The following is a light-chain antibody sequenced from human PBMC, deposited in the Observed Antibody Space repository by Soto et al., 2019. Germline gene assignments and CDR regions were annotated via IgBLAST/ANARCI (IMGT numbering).Light chain of an antibody. V-gene: IGKV3D-15*01. CDR2: GAS. CDR1: QTVNSN. Sequence: EIVMTQSPATLSVSPGERATLSCRASQTVNSNLAWYQQKPGQAPRLLIYGASTRATGIPDRFSASGSGTDFTVTKRRVERGVGKVCMCQVYISELVKLGGGTKVDIK. J-gene: IGKJ4*02. CDR3: QVYISELVK.